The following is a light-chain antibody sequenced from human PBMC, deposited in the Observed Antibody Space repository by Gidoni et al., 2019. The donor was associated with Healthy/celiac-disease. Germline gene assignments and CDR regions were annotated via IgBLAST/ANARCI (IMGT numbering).Light chain of an antibody. V-gene: IGLV1-40*01. CDR1: SSNIGAGYD. Sequence: QSVLTQPPSVSGAPGQRDTISCIGSSSNIGAGYDVQWYQQLPGTAPKLLIYGNSNRPSGVPDRFSGSKSGTSASLAITGLQAEDEADYYCQSYDSSLSGSYVFGTGTKVTVL. CDR2: GNS. CDR3: QSYDSSLSGSYV. J-gene: IGLJ1*01.